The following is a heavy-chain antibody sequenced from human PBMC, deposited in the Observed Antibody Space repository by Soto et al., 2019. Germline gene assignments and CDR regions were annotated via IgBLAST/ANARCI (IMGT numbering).Heavy chain of an antibody. D-gene: IGHD1-7*01. CDR1: GFTFSSNA. CDR3: AKDPGTTGFDY. V-gene: IGHV3-30*04. J-gene: IGHJ4*02. Sequence: ESGGGVVQPGRSLRLSCAASGFTFSSNAMHWVRQAPGKGLEWVAVISYDGSNKYYADSVKGRFTISRDNSKNTLYLQMNSLRAEDTAVYYCAKDPGTTGFDYWGQGTLVTVSS. CDR2: ISYDGSNK.